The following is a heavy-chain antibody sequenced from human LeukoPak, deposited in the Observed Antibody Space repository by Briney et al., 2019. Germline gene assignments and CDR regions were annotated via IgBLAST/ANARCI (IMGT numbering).Heavy chain of an antibody. CDR2: ISDSGGGT. J-gene: IGHJ4*02. CDR3: AKRSSGYSFDY. V-gene: IGHV3-23*01. CDR1: GFTFSNFA. D-gene: IGHD3-22*01. Sequence: GGSLRLSCAASGFTFSNFAMSWVRQAPGKGLQWVSAISDSGGGTFYADSVKGRFTISRDNSKNTLYLQMNSLRAEDTAVYYCAKRSSGYSFDYWGQGTLVTVSS.